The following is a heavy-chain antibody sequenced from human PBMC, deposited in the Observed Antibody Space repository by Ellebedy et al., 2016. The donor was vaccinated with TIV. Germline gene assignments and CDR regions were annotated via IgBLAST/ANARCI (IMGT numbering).Heavy chain of an antibody. CDR3: AKDSWVGWFGELYRSGYFDY. CDR2: IRYDGSNK. V-gene: IGHV3-30*02. J-gene: IGHJ4*02. D-gene: IGHD3-10*01. Sequence: GESLKISCAASGFTFSSYGMHWVRQAPGKGLEWVAFIRYDGSNKYYADSVKGRFTISRDNSKNTLYLQMNSLRAEDTAVYYCAKDSWVGWFGELYRSGYFDYWGQGTLVTVSS. CDR1: GFTFSSYG.